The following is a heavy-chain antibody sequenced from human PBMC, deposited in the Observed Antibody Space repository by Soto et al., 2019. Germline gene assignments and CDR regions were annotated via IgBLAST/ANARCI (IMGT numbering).Heavy chain of an antibody. D-gene: IGHD2-15*01. Sequence: QVQLVQAGTEVKKPGSSVKVSCKTSGGSLSTNPISWVRQAPGQGLEWMGGTGSGTGPGNHAQKFQGRLTVTADKSTGTVYMELTNRSSEDTAVYYCARRDSGGFFRVFDSWGQGTLVTVSS. CDR3: ARRDSGGFFRVFDS. J-gene: IGHJ4*02. CDR1: GGSLSTNP. CDR2: TGSGTGPG. V-gene: IGHV1-69*06.